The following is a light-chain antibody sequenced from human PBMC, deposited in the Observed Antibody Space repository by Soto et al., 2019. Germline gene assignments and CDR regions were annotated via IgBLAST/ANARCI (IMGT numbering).Light chain of an antibody. Sequence: QSVLTQPASVSGTPGQSIAISCTGTRSDVGAYNYVSWYQQHPGKAPKLMISGVTNRPSGVSNRFSGSKSGNTASLTISGLQAEDEADYYCSSFTRRLTFVFGTGTKVTVL. V-gene: IGLV2-14*01. CDR1: RSDVGAYNY. CDR3: SSFTRRLTFV. CDR2: GVT. J-gene: IGLJ1*01.